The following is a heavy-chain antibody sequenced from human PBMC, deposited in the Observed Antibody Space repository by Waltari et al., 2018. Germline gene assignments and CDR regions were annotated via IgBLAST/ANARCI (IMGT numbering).Heavy chain of an antibody. J-gene: IGHJ4*02. CDR3: ARLYDFWSGYLSPDYFDY. D-gene: IGHD3-3*01. CDR1: GGSISRSNW. Sequence: QVQLQESGPGLVKPSGTLSLTCAVSGGSISRSNWWSWVRQPPGPGLDWIGEIYHSGSTNYNPSLKSRVTISVDKSKNQFSLKLSSVTAADTAVYYCARLYDFWSGYLSPDYFDYWGQGTLVTVSS. V-gene: IGHV4-4*02. CDR2: IYHSGST.